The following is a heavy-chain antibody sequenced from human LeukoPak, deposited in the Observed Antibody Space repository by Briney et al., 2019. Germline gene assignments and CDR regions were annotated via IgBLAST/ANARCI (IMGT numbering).Heavy chain of an antibody. Sequence: SSVKVSCKASGGTFSSYAISWVRQAPGQGLEWMGGIIPIFGTANYAQKFQGRVTITADKSTSTAYMELSSLRSEDTAVHYCASGGSGYCSSTSCYSRYGMDVWGKGTTVTVSS. J-gene: IGHJ6*04. CDR3: ASGGSGYCSSTSCYSRYGMDV. V-gene: IGHV1-69*06. CDR1: GGTFSSYA. D-gene: IGHD2-2*02. CDR2: IIPIFGTA.